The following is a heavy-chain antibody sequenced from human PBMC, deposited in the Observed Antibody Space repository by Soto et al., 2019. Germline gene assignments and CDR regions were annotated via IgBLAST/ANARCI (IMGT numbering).Heavy chain of an antibody. CDR1: GFTFSSYD. CDR2: IGTAGDT. Sequence: GGSLRLSCAASGFTFSSYDMHWVRQATGKGLEWVSAIGTAGDTYYPGSVKGRFTISRENAKNSLYLQMNSLRAGDTAVYYCARSISYSSSWYAFDIWGQGTMVTVSS. D-gene: IGHD6-13*01. V-gene: IGHV3-13*01. J-gene: IGHJ3*02. CDR3: ARSISYSSSWYAFDI.